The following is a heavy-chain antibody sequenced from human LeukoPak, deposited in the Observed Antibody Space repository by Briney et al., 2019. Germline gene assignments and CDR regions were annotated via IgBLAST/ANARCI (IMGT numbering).Heavy chain of an antibody. CDR2: IYYSGST. V-gene: IGHV4-59*01. Sequence: SETLSLTCTVSGGSISSYYWSWIRQPPGKGLEWIGYIYYSGSTNYNPSLKSRVTISVDTSKNQFSLKLSSVTAAGTAVYYCAREEYCSGGSCYLAFDIWGQGTMVTVSS. J-gene: IGHJ3*02. D-gene: IGHD2-15*01. CDR3: AREEYCSGGSCYLAFDI. CDR1: GGSISSYY.